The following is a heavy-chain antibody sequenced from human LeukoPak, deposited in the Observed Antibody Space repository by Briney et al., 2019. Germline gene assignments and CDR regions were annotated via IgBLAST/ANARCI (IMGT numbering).Heavy chain of an antibody. J-gene: IGHJ4*02. CDR3: AKDKIRYSSSWIDY. V-gene: IGHV3-21*04. Sequence: GGSLRLSCAASGFTFSTYSLTWVRQAPGKGLEWVSSISSSSSYIHYADSVKGRFTISRDNAKNSLYLQMNSLRAEDTALYYCAKDKIRYSSSWIDYWGQGTLVTVSS. D-gene: IGHD6-13*01. CDR2: ISSSSSYI. CDR1: GFTFSTYS.